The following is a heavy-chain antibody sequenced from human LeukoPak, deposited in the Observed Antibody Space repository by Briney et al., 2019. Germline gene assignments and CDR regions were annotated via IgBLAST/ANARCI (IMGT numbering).Heavy chain of an antibody. CDR3: AREVAGRQYYYYYMDV. CDR1: GGSISSSKYN. D-gene: IGHD6-6*01. Sequence: SETLSLTCTVSGGSISSSKYNWGWIRQPPGKGLEWIGSIYYSGNTYYNPSLKSRVTISVDTSKNEFSLKVNSVTAADTAVYYCAREVAGRQYYYYYMDVWGKGTTVTVSS. CDR2: IYYSGNT. J-gene: IGHJ6*03. V-gene: IGHV4-39*07.